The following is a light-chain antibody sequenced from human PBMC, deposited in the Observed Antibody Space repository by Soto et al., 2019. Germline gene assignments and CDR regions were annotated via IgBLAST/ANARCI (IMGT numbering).Light chain of an antibody. CDR3: QQYNNWLTWT. CDR2: GAS. CDR1: QSVNSN. J-gene: IGKJ1*01. Sequence: EIVMTQSPATLSVSPRERATLSCRARQSVNSNLAWYQQKPGQAPRLLIYGASTRATDIPARFSGSGSGTEFTLTISSLQSEDFAVYYCQQYNNWLTWTFGQGTKVDIK. V-gene: IGKV3-15*01.